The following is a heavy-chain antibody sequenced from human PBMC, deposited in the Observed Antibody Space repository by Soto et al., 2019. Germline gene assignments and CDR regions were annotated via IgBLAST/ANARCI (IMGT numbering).Heavy chain of an antibody. CDR1: GFSLSTSGVG. V-gene: IGHV2-5*02. CDR3: AHSGENGYSSGWHQVDFEY. CDR2: IYWDDDK. Sequence: QITLKESGPTLVKPTQTLTLTCTFSGFSLSTSGVGVGWIRQPPGKALECLALIYWDDDKRYSPSLKSRLTITNDTSKKQVVLTMTIMDPVDTATYYCAHSGENGYSSGWHQVDFEYWGQGTLVTVSS. D-gene: IGHD6-19*01. J-gene: IGHJ4*02.